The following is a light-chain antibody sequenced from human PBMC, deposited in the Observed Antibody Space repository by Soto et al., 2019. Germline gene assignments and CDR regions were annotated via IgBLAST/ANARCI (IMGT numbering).Light chain of an antibody. CDR3: AAWDVPVRSYA. Sequence: QSVLTQPPSVSGTPGQRVTISCSGGISNIATNYVHWFQQLPGTAPKVLSNRDNQRPSAVPDRFFGSNAGTSASLAISGLRCEDEAESYCAAWDVPVRSYAFGTGTKVSFL. CDR1: ISNIATNY. V-gene: IGLV1-47*01. J-gene: IGLJ1*01. CDR2: RDN.